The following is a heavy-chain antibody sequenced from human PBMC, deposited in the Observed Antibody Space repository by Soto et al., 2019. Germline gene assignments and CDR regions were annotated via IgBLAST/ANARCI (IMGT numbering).Heavy chain of an antibody. CDR1: GFIFRSYN. J-gene: IGHJ4*02. CDR3: ARGRPRLGFDY. Sequence: PGGSLRLSCAASGFIFRSYNMNWVRQAPGKGLEWVSSISSSSSYIYYADSVKGRFTISRDNAKNSLYLQMNSLRAEDTAVYYCARGRPRLGFDYWGQGTLVTVSS. CDR2: ISSSSSYI. V-gene: IGHV3-21*04.